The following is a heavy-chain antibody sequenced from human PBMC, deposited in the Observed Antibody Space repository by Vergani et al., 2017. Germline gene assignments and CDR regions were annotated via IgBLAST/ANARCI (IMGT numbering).Heavy chain of an antibody. Sequence: QVQLQESGPGLVKPSETLSLTCTVSGGSISSYYWSWIRQPPGKGLEWIGYIYYSGSTNYNPSLKSRVTISVDTSKNQFCMKLSSVTAADTAVYYCARDLRGPTAMVPYYDYGMDVWGQGTTVTVSS. V-gene: IGHV4-59*01. J-gene: IGHJ6*02. D-gene: IGHD5-18*01. CDR3: ARDLRGPTAMVPYYDYGMDV. CDR2: IYYSGST. CDR1: GGSISSYY.